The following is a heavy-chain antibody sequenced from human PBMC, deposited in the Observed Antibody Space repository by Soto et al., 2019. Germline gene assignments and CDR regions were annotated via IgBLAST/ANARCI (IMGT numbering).Heavy chain of an antibody. D-gene: IGHD3-3*01. Sequence: QLQLQESGPGLVKPSETLSLTCTVSGGSISSSSYYWGWLRQPPGKGLEWIGSIYYSGSTYYNPSLKSRVTISVDTSKNQFSLKRSSVTAADTAVYYCARRGVYYDFWSGYYYYWGQGTLVTVSS. V-gene: IGHV4-39*01. CDR1: GGSISSSSYY. CDR2: IYYSGST. CDR3: ARRGVYYDFWSGYYYY. J-gene: IGHJ4*02.